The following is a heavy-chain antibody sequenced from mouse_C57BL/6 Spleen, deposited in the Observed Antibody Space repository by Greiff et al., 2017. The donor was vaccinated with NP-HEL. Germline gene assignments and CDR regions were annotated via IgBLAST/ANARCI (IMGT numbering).Heavy chain of an antibody. D-gene: IGHD1-1*01. J-gene: IGHJ1*03. CDR1: GYSITSDY. V-gene: IGHV3-8*01. CDR3: ARYRHYGSSPNWYFDV. CDR2: ISYSGST. Sequence: EVKLVESGPGLAKPSQTLSLTCSVTGYSITSDYWNWIRKFPGNKLEYMGYISYSGSTYYNPSLKSRISITRDTSKNQYYLQLNSVTTEDTATYYCARYRHYGSSPNWYFDVWGTGTTVTVSS.